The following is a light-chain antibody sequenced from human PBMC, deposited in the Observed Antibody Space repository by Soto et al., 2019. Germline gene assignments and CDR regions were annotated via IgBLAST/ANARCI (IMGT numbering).Light chain of an antibody. J-gene: IGLJ1*01. CDR3: SSYSGTNNYV. CDR2: EVT. CDR1: SSDVGGYNF. V-gene: IGLV2-8*01. Sequence: QSVLTQPPSASGSPGQPVTISCTGTSSDVGGYNFVSWYQPHPGKAPKLMIYEVTKRPSGVPDRFSGSKSGNTASLTVSGLQAEDEADYYCSSYSGTNNYVFGTGTKVTVL.